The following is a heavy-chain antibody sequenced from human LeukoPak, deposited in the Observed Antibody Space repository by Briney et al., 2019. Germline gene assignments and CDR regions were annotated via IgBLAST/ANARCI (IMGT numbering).Heavy chain of an antibody. CDR1: GFTFSSYW. Sequence: PGGSLRLSCAASGFTFSSYWMSWVRQAPGKGLEWVANIKQDGSEKYYVDSVKGRFTISRDNAKNSLYLQMNSLRTEDTAVYYCARGASTAAKYGMDVWGRGTAVTVSS. CDR2: IKQDGSEK. CDR3: ARGASTAAKYGMDV. V-gene: IGHV3-7*01. J-gene: IGHJ6*02. D-gene: IGHD2-21*02.